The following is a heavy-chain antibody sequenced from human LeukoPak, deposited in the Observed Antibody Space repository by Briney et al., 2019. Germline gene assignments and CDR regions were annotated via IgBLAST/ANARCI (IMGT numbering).Heavy chain of an antibody. Sequence: PSDTLSLTCTVSGGSISSYYWSWIRQPPGKGLEWIGYIYYSGSTNYNPSLKSRVTISVDTSKHQFSLKLSSVTAADTAVYYCARDGYDYVWGSYRYRDYGMDVWGQGTTVTVSS. V-gene: IGHV4-59*01. CDR2: IYYSGST. D-gene: IGHD3-16*02. J-gene: IGHJ6*02. CDR1: GGSISSYY. CDR3: ARDGYDYVWGSYRYRDYGMDV.